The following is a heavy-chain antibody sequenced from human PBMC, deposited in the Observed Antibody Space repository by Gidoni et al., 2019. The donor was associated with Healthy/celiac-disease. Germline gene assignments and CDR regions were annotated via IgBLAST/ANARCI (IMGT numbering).Heavy chain of an antibody. CDR2: ISAYNGNT. Sequence: QVQLVQSRAEVKKPGASVKVSCKASGYTFSSYGIRWVRQAPGQGLEWMGWISAYNGNTNYAQKFQGRVTMTTDTSTSTAYMELRSLRSDDTAVYYCARDWHIVVVTGRGAFDIWGQGTMVTVSS. D-gene: IGHD2-21*02. J-gene: IGHJ3*02. CDR3: ARDWHIVVVTGRGAFDI. V-gene: IGHV1-18*04. CDR1: GYTFSSYG.